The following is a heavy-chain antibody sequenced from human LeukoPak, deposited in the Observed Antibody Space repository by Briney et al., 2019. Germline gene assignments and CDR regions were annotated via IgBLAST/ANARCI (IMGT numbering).Heavy chain of an antibody. Sequence: ASVKVSCKASGYTFTSYGVSWVRQAPGQGLEWMGWISAYNGNTNYAQKLQGRVTMTTDTSTSTAYMELRSLRSDDTAVYYCARDGDDSGSYFFDYWGQGTLVTVSS. D-gene: IGHD1-26*01. CDR3: ARDGDDSGSYFFDY. J-gene: IGHJ4*02. CDR1: GYTFTSYG. V-gene: IGHV1-18*01. CDR2: ISAYNGNT.